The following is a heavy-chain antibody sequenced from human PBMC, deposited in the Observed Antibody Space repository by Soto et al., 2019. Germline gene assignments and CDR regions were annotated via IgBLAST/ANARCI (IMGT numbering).Heavy chain of an antibody. CDR1: GYTFTSYD. CDR3: ARGPYYYYYMDV. Sequence: ASVKVSSQASGYTFTSYDINWVRQATGQGLEWMGWMNPNSGNTGYARNFQGRVTMTRNTSISTAYMELSSLRSEDTAVYYCARGPYYYYYMDVWGKGTTVTVSS. J-gene: IGHJ6*03. CDR2: MNPNSGNT. V-gene: IGHV1-8*01.